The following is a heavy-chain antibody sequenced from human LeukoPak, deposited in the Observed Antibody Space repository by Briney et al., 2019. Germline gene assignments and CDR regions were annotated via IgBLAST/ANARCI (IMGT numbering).Heavy chain of an antibody. CDR1: FTGNH. J-gene: IGHJ6*04. V-gene: IGHV3-30*04. CDR3: ARGDYNYYYYYYGMDV. Sequence: FTGNHFHWVRQAPGKGLEWVAVISYDGSNKYYADSVKGRFTISRDNSKNTLYLQMNSLRAEDTAVYYCARGDYNYYYYYYGMDVWGKGTTVSVSS. D-gene: IGHD4-11*01. CDR2: ISYDGSNK.